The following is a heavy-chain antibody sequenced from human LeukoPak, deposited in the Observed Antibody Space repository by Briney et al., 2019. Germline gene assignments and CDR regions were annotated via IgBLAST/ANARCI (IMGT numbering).Heavy chain of an antibody. V-gene: IGHV3-23*01. CDR2: ISGSGGST. CDR3: AKGRYFDWSYCYFDY. D-gene: IGHD3-9*01. Sequence: PGGSLRLSCAASGFTFSDYYLYWIRQAPGKGLEWVSAISGSGGSTYYADSVKGRFTISRDNSKNTLYLQMNSLRAEDTAVYYCAKGRYFDWSYCYFDYWGQGTLVTVSS. J-gene: IGHJ4*02. CDR1: GFTFSDYY.